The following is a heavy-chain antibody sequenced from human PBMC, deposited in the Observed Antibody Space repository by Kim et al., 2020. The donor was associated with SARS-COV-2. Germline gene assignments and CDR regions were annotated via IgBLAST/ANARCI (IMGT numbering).Heavy chain of an antibody. Sequence: SVQGRFTISRDNAKNTLYLQMNSLRAEDTAVYYCARGGYSRPGAIGSFDPWGQGTLVTVSS. D-gene: IGHD2-15*01. J-gene: IGHJ5*02. CDR3: ARGGYSRPGAIGSFDP. V-gene: IGHV3-74*01.